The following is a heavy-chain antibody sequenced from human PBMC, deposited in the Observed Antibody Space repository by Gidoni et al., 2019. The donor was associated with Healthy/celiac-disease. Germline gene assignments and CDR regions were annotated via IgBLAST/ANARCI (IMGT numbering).Heavy chain of an antibody. Sequence: EVQLVESGGGLVQPGRSLRPTCTASGFTFGAYAMSWVRQAPGKGLEWVGFIRSKAYGGTTEYAASVKGRFTISRDDSKSIAYLQMNSLKTEDTAVYYCTREIAYYDFWSGPYYMDVWGKGTTVTVSS. V-gene: IGHV3-49*04. J-gene: IGHJ6*03. CDR3: TREIAYYDFWSGPYYMDV. CDR1: GFTFGAYA. CDR2: IRSKAYGGTT. D-gene: IGHD3-3*01.